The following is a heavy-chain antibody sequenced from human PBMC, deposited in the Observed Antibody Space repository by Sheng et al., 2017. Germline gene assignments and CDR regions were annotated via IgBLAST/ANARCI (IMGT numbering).Heavy chain of an antibody. Sequence: QVQLVQSGAEVKKPGASVKVSCKVSGGRFTDHAFHWVRQAPGQGLEWMGVYTPIFGTPKYAQKFQARFTITADESTTTAYMELSSLRAHDTAVYYCARDRGAKDAFDIWGQGTMVTVSS. J-gene: IGHJ3*02. D-gene: IGHD1-26*01. CDR3: ARDRGAKDAFDI. V-gene: IGHV1-69*13. CDR2: YTPIFGTP. CDR1: GGRFTDHA.